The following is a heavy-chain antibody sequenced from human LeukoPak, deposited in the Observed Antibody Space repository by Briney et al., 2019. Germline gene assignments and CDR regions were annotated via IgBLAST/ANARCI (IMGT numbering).Heavy chain of an antibody. CDR3: ARDRAGWYIDY. CDR2: IYYSGST. D-gene: IGHD6-19*01. V-gene: IGHV4-59*01. J-gene: IGHJ4*02. Sequence: GSLRLSCAASGFTFSNAWMSWIRQPPGKGLEWIGYIYYSGSTNYNPSLKSRVTISVDTSKNQFSLKLSSVTAADTAVYYCARDRAGWYIDYWGQGTLVTVSS. CDR1: GFTFSNAW.